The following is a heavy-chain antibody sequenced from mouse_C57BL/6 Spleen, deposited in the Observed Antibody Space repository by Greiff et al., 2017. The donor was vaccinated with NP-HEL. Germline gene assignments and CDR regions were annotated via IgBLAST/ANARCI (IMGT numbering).Heavy chain of an antibody. J-gene: IGHJ4*01. Sequence: QVQLQQPGAELVKPGASVKMSCKASGYTFTSYWITWVKQRPGQGLEWIGDIYPGSGSTNYNEKFKSKATLTVDTSSSTAYMQLSSLRSEDSAVYYCARKGSSYAMDYWGQGTSVTVSS. V-gene: IGHV1-55*01. D-gene: IGHD1-1*01. CDR1: GYTFTSYW. CDR2: IYPGSGST. CDR3: ARKGSSYAMDY.